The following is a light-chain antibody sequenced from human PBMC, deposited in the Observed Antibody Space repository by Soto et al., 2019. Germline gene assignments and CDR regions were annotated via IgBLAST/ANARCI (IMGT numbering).Light chain of an antibody. V-gene: IGKV1-39*01. CDR1: QSISSF. Sequence: DIQMTQSPSSLSASVGDRVTITCRASQSISSFLNWYQQKPGQAPNLLIYGASNLQSGVPSRFSGRGSGPDFTLTISSLQSEDFATYYCQQSSSSLFTFGPGTKVDLK. CDR3: QQSSSSLFT. J-gene: IGKJ3*01. CDR2: GAS.